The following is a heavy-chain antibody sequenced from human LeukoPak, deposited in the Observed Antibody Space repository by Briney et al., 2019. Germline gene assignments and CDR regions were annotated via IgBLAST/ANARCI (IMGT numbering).Heavy chain of an antibody. V-gene: IGHV4-4*07. D-gene: IGHD6-13*01. Sequence: SKTLSLTCTVSGGSFSSYYWNWIRQPAGKGLEWIGRIYTSGSTNYNPSLKSRVTMSVDTSKNQFSVKLNSVTAADTAVYYCARAGDSTSPLDYWGQGTLVTVSS. CDR2: IYTSGST. J-gene: IGHJ4*02. CDR3: ARAGDSTSPLDY. CDR1: GGSFSSYY.